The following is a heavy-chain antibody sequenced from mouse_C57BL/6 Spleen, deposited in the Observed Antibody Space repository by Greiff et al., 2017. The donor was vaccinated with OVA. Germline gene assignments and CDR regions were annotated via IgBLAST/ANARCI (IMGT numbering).Heavy chain of an antibody. CDR3: ARRGLRQDYYAMDY. V-gene: IGHV1-80*01. CDR1: GYAFSSYW. J-gene: IGHJ4*01. CDR2: IYPGDGDT. Sequence: QVQLQQSGAELVKPGASVKISCKASGYAFSSYWMNWVKQRPGKGLEWIGQIYPGDGDTNYNGKFKGKATLTADKSSSTAYMQLSSLTSEDSAVYFCARRGLRQDYYAMDYWGQGTSVTVSS. D-gene: IGHD2-4*01.